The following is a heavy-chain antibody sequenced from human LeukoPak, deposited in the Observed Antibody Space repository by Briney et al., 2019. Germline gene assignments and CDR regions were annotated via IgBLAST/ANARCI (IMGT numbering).Heavy chain of an antibody. Sequence: SGTLSLTCADSGGSISSSNWWSWVRQPPGEGPEWIGEIYHSGSTNYNPSLKSRVTISVDKSKNQFSLKLSSVTAADTAVYYCARGYYDSSGYYYFPYYFDYWGQGTLLTVSS. D-gene: IGHD3-22*01. J-gene: IGHJ4*02. CDR1: GGSISSSNW. CDR2: IYHSGST. CDR3: ARGYYDSSGYYYFPYYFDY. V-gene: IGHV4-4*02.